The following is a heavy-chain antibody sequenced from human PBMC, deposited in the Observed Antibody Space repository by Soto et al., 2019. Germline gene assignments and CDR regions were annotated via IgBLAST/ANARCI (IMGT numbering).Heavy chain of an antibody. CDR2: IVPIVDTS. J-gene: IGHJ4*02. CDR1: GGTFSSYA. D-gene: IGHD5-12*01. V-gene: IGHV1-69*12. CDR3: VSVVAIPGYPDN. Sequence: QVQLVQSGAEVRQPASSVKVSCKTSGGTFSSYAISWVRQAPGQGLEWMGGIVPIVDTSTYAQKFQGRVTITADESTSTVYMELRSLRSDDTAVYYCVSVVAIPGYPDNWGQRTLVTVSS.